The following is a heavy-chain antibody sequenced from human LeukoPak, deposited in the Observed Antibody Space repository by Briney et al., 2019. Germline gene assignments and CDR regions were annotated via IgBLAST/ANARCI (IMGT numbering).Heavy chain of an antibody. D-gene: IGHD3-22*01. CDR2: IIPIFGTA. V-gene: IGHV1-69*05. J-gene: IGHJ6*03. CDR3: GGDTRDDTSGYYSKRYYYYYMDV. CDR1: GGTFSSYA. Sequence: SVKVSCKASGGTFSSYAISWVRQAPGQGLEWMGGIIPIFGTANYAQKFQGRVTTTTDESTSTAYMELSSLRSEDTAVYYCGGDTRDDTSGYYSKRYYYYYMDVWGKGTTVTVSS.